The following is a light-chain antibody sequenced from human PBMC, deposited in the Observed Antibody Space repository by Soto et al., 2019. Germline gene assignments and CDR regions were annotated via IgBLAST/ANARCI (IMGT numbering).Light chain of an antibody. CDR2: GAS. V-gene: IGKV3-15*01. J-gene: IGKJ4*01. CDR3: RQYTNWLT. Sequence: EIVMTQSPATLSVSPGERVTLSCRASQSVSSSLAWYQQKPGQAPRLLIYGASTRATGIPARFSGSGSGTDCTLTISSLQSEEFAVYYCRQYTNWLTFGGGNKVEIK. CDR1: QSVSSS.